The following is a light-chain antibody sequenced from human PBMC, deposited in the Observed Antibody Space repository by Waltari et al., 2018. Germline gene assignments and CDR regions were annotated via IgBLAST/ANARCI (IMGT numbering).Light chain of an antibody. V-gene: IGKV1-5*03. CDR1: QSINNW. CDR2: KAF. Sequence: IQMTQSPSTLSASVGDRVSITCRASQSINNWLAWYQQKSGKAPKLLLYKAFSLESGVPSRFSGSGYGTEFTLTISSLQPDDFATYYCQQYIGYSYTFGQGTKLEIK. CDR3: QQYIGYSYT. J-gene: IGKJ2*01.